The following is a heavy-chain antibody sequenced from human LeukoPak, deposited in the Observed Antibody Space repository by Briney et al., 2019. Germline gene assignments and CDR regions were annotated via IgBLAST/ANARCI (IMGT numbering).Heavy chain of an antibody. CDR1: GGSISSGDYY. Sequence: PSETLSLTCTVSGGSISSGDYYWSWIRQPPGKGLEWIGYIYNSGSTYYNPPLKSRVIISADTSKTQFSLKLSSVTAADTAVYYCARISVTTFDYYYYMDVWGKGTTVTVSS. V-gene: IGHV4-30-4*01. D-gene: IGHD4-17*01. CDR3: ARISVTTFDYYYYMDV. J-gene: IGHJ6*03. CDR2: IYNSGST.